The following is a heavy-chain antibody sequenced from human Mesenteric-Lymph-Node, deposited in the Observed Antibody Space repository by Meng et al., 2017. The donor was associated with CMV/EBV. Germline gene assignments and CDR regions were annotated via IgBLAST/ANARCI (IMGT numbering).Heavy chain of an antibody. Sequence: SVKVSCKASGGTFSSYAISWVRQAPGQGLEWMGGIIPILGIANYAQKFQGRATITADKSTSTAYMELSSLRSEDTAVYYCARGDIVVVPAAIQGGYYYGMDVWGQGTTVTVSS. D-gene: IGHD2-2*02. CDR3: ARGDIVVVPAAIQGGYYYGMDV. J-gene: IGHJ6*02. CDR2: IIPILGIA. CDR1: GGTFSSYA. V-gene: IGHV1-69*10.